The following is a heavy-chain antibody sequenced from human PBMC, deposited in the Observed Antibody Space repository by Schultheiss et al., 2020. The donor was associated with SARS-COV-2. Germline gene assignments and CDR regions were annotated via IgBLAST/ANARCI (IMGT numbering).Heavy chain of an antibody. CDR3: ARDGDFYYYYMDV. D-gene: IGHD3-10*01. Sequence: SETLSLTCTVSGGSISSGGYYWSWIRQHPGKGLEWIGYIYYSGSTNYKPSLKSRVTISIDKSKNQFSLKLTSVTAADTAVYYCARDGDFYYYYMDVWGKGTTVTVSS. V-gene: IGHV4-61*08. CDR1: GGSISSGGYY. CDR2: IYYSGST. J-gene: IGHJ6*03.